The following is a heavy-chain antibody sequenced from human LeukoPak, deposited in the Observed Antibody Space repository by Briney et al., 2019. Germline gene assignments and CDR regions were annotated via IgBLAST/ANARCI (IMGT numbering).Heavy chain of an antibody. CDR2: ISYDGSNK. V-gene: IGHV3-30-3*01. D-gene: IGHD4-4*01. CDR1: GFTFSSYA. CDR3: ARDYRQLSYLDY. J-gene: IGHJ4*02. Sequence: PGGSLRLSCAASGFTFSSYAMHWVRQAPGKGLEWVAVISYDGSNKYYADSVKGRFTISRDNSKNTLYLQMNSLRAENTAVYYCARDYRQLSYLDYWGQGTLVTVSS.